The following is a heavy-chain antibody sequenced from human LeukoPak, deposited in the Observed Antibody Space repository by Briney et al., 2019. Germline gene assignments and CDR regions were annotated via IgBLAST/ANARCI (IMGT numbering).Heavy chain of an antibody. CDR1: VFTFDDYA. CDR3: AKGYCSGRRCYQGAFDI. D-gene: IGHD2-15*01. Sequence: GGSLRFSCASSVFTFDDYAMHWVRQAPGKGLEWVSGISWNSGSIGYADSVKGRFTISRDNAKNSLYLQMNSLRAEDMALYYCAKGYCSGRRCYQGAFDIWGQGTMVTVSS. J-gene: IGHJ3*02. V-gene: IGHV3-9*03. CDR2: ISWNSGSI.